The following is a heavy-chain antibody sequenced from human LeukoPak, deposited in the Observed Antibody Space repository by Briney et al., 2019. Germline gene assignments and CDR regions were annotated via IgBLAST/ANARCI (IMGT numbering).Heavy chain of an antibody. CDR2: SFHSGST. D-gene: IGHD6-13*01. J-gene: IGHJ4*02. Sequence: SETLSLTCIVSGGSISSYYWSWIRQPPGKGLEWIGYSFHSGSTNYNPSLKSRVTISVDTSKNQFSLKLTSVTAADTAVYYCTRVGSTWPHYYFDSWGRGTLVTVSS. V-gene: IGHV4-59*12. CDR3: TRVGSTWPHYYFDS. CDR1: GGSISSYY.